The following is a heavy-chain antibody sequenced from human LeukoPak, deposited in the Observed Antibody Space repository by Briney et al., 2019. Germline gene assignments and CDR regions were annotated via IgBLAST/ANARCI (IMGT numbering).Heavy chain of an antibody. Sequence: GASVKVSCKASGYTFTSYAMNWVRQAPGQGLEWMGWINTNTGNPTYAQGFTGRFVFSLDTSVSTAYLQMSSLKAEDTAVYYCARDVPLNYYYGMDVWGQGTTVTVSS. CDR3: ARDVPLNYYYGMDV. J-gene: IGHJ6*02. CDR1: GYTFTSYA. V-gene: IGHV7-4-1*02. CDR2: INTNTGNP.